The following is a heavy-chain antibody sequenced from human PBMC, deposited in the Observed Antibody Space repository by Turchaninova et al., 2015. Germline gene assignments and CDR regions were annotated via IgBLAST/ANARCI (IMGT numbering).Heavy chain of an antibody. CDR1: DFPFTSTYA. CDR3: ARLRRRYFDY. CDR2: VYDSGST. J-gene: IGHJ4*02. V-gene: IGHV4-38-2*01. Sequence: QVQLQESGPGLVKPSEPLSLTCAVTDFPFTSTYAWGWLRQSPGKGLEWIGTVYDSGSTYYNPSLNRRVTISLDTSKKHFSLKLSSVTAADTAIYYCARLRRRYFDYWGQGALVTVSS.